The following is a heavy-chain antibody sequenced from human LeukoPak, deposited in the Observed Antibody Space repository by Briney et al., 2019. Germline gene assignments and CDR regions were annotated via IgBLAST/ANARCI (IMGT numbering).Heavy chain of an antibody. CDR2: INHSGST. D-gene: IGHD6-13*01. CDR3: ARGYSSY. CDR1: GGSFSGYY. V-gene: IGHV4-34*01. J-gene: IGHJ4*02. Sequence: PSETLSLTCAVYGGSFSGYYWSWIRQPPGKGLEWIGEINHSGSTNYNPSLKSRVTISVDTSKNQFSLKLSSVAAADTAVYYCARGYSSYWGQGTLVTVSS.